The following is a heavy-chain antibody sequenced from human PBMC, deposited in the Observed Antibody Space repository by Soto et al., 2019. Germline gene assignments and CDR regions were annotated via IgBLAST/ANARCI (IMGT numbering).Heavy chain of an antibody. V-gene: IGHV3-30*18. CDR3: AKDMGHYYDSSGYSYFDY. CDR1: GFTFSIYG. Sequence: PGGSLRLSCAASGFTFSIYGMHWVRQAPGKGLEWVAVISYDGSNKYYADSVKGRFTISRDNSKNTLYLQMNSLRAEDTAVYYCAKDMGHYYDSSGYSYFDYWGQGTLVTVSS. CDR2: ISYDGSNK. D-gene: IGHD3-22*01. J-gene: IGHJ4*02.